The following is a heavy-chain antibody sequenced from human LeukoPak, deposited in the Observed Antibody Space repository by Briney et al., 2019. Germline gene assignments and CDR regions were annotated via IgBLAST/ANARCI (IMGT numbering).Heavy chain of an antibody. J-gene: IGHJ4*02. CDR2: ISGSGGSP. D-gene: IGHD1-26*01. CDR3: ATAGIVGATEIDY. CDR1: GFSFSTYA. V-gene: IGHV3-23*01. Sequence: PGGSLRLSCAASGFSFSTYAMTWVRRAPGKGLEWVSGISGSGGSPYYADSVKGRFTISRDNSKNALYLQMNSLRAEDTAVYYCATAGIVGATEIDYWGQGTLVTVSS.